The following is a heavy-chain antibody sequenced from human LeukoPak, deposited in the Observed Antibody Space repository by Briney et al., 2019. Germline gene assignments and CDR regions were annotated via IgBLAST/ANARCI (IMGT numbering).Heavy chain of an antibody. CDR2: ISYDGSNK. D-gene: IGHD1-26*01. Sequence: GGSLRLSCAASGFTFSSYAMSWVRQAPGKGLEWVAVISYDGSNKYYADSVKGRFTISRDNSKNTLYLQMNSLRAEDTAVYYCAKDMNSGSYSYFQHWGQGTLVTVSS. J-gene: IGHJ1*01. CDR3: AKDMNSGSYSYFQH. CDR1: GFTFSSYA. V-gene: IGHV3-30*18.